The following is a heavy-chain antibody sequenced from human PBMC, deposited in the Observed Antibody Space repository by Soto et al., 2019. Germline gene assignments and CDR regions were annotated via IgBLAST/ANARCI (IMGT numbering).Heavy chain of an antibody. J-gene: IGHJ6*03. CDR3: AKSLLFVDHAYMDV. D-gene: IGHD2-21*01. CDR2: IIPIQGKA. Sequence: SVKVSCKTSGGSFISYSFTWVRQAPGQGLEWMGRIIPIQGKANYALKFQDRVTITADRSTRTAYMELRSLRPEDTAVYYCAKSLLFVDHAYMDVWGKGTTVTVSS. V-gene: IGHV1-69*02. CDR1: GGSFISYS.